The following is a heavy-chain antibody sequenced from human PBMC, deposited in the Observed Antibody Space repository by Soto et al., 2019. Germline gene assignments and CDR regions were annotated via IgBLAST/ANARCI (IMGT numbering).Heavy chain of an antibody. CDR2: ITEDGSGT. CDR3: VRGTNGWRGMDY. J-gene: IGHJ4*02. D-gene: IGHD2-8*01. CDR1: GFTFSSYG. V-gene: IGHV3-74*01. Sequence: GSLRLSCAASGFTFSSYGMSWVRQAPGKGLEWVSRITEDGSGTTYADSVKGRFTVTRDNAKNTMYLQMSGLGAEDTAVYHCVRGTNGWRGMDYWGQGTLVTVSS.